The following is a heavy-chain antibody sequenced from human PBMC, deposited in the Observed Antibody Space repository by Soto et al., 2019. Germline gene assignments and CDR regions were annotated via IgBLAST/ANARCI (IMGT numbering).Heavy chain of an antibody. CDR2: ISGSGFTP. CDR3: VNSDSTSAP. CDR1: GFTFSDYA. V-gene: IGHV3-23*01. J-gene: IGHJ5*02. D-gene: IGHD6-13*01. Sequence: PVGSLRLSCAASGFTFSDYAMTWVRQAPGKGLDWVASISGSGFTPYYAASVKGRFTISRDNSKNMVYLQMNSLRVEDTAIYYCVNSDSTSAPWGQGSLVTVSS.